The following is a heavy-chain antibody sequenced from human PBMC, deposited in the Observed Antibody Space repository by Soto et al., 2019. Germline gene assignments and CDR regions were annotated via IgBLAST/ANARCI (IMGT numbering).Heavy chain of an antibody. CDR1: GDTFSFYS. CDR2: INPILSMS. D-gene: IGHD3-10*01. J-gene: IGHJ4*02. Sequence: QVQLVQSGAEVKKPGSSVRVSCKASGDTFSFYSINWVRQAPGLGLEWMGRINPILSMSNYAQRFQGRVTVTADKSTSTAYMELRSLRSEDTAMYYCASSYGSGYRAFDYWGQGALVTGSS. CDR3: ASSYGSGYRAFDY. V-gene: IGHV1-69*02.